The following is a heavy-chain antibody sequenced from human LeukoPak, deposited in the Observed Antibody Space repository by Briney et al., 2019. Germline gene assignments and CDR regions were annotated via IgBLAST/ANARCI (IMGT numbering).Heavy chain of an antibody. CDR2: IKRDGSEE. CDR1: GFTFSSYW. V-gene: IGHV3-7*03. D-gene: IGHD3-3*01. CDR3: AKEYDFWSGYYTAALDY. J-gene: IGHJ4*02. Sequence: GGSLRLSCAASGFTFSSYWMSWVRQAPGKGLEWVANIKRDGSEEYYVDSVKGRFTISRDNAKISLYLQMNSLRAEDTAVYYCAKEYDFWSGYYTAALDYWGQGTLVTVSS.